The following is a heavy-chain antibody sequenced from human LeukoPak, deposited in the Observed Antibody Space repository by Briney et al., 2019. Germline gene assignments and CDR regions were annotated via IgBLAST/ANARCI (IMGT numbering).Heavy chain of an antibody. CDR1: GYTFTGYY. CDR2: INPNSGGT. Sequence: ASVKVSCKASGYTFTGYYMHWVRQAPGQGLEWMGWINPNSGGTNYAQKFQGWVTMTRDTSISTAYMELSSLRSEDTAVYYCARPSIAAQYYFDYWGQGTLVTVSS. D-gene: IGHD6-6*01. V-gene: IGHV1-2*04. J-gene: IGHJ4*02. CDR3: ARPSIAAQYYFDY.